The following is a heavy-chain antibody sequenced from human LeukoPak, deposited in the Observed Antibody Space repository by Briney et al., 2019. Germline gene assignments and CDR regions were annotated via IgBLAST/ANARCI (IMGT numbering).Heavy chain of an antibody. J-gene: IGHJ4*02. CDR2: ISWNSGSI. CDR3: AKDTVGTSIAVAGPSFDY. V-gene: IGHV3-9*01. Sequence: PGGSLRLSCAASGFTFDDYAMHWVRQAPGKGLEWVSGISWNSGSIGYADSVKGRFTISRDNAKNSLYLQMNSLRAEDTALYYCAKDTVGTSIAVAGPSFDYWGQGTLVTVSS. D-gene: IGHD6-19*01. CDR1: GFTFDDYA.